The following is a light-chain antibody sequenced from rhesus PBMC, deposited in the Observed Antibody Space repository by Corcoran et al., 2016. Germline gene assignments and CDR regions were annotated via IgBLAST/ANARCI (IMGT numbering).Light chain of an antibody. CDR3: SSYAGSNTYI. CDR2: EVT. Sequence: QAALTQPRSVSGSPGQSVTISCTGTSSDIGGYNYASWYQQHPGTAPKLLIYEVTKRPSGVSDRFSGSKSGNTSSLTISGLQAEDEADYYCSSYAGSNTYIFGAGTRLTVL. V-gene: IGLV2-32*02. J-gene: IGLJ1*01. CDR1: SSDIGGYNY.